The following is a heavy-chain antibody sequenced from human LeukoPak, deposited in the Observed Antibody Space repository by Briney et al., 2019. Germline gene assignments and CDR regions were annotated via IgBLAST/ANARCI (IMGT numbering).Heavy chain of an antibody. Sequence: QPGGSLRLSCAASGFTFSSYGMHWVRQAPGKGLEWVAFIRYDGSNKYYADSVKGRFTISRDNSKNTLCLQMNSLRAEDTAVYYCAKDLGATTPYYFDYWGQGTLVTVSS. CDR1: GFTFSSYG. D-gene: IGHD1-26*01. J-gene: IGHJ4*02. CDR3: AKDLGATTPYYFDY. V-gene: IGHV3-30*02. CDR2: IRYDGSNK.